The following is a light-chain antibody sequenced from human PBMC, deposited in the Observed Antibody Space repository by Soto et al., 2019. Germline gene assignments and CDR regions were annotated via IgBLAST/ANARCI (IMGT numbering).Light chain of an antibody. Sequence: EVVLTQSPGTLSLSPGERVTLSCRASQNINSRYLAWYQQKPGQAPRLLIFGASSRASGIPDRFSGSGSGTDFTLTISRLEPEDFAVYYCQQYGSSPDTFGQGSQLEIK. V-gene: IGKV3-20*01. CDR2: GAS. CDR3: QQYGSSPDT. CDR1: QNINSRY. J-gene: IGKJ2*01.